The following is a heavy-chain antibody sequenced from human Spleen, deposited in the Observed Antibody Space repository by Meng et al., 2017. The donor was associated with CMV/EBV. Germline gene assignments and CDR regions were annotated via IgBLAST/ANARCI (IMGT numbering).Heavy chain of an antibody. V-gene: IGHV3-30*02. Sequence: GGSLRLSCAASGITFSSSGMHWVRQAPGKGLEWVACIWNDGSNKYYAESVKGRFTISRDNSKNTLYLQMNSLRAEDTAVYYCAKGLSMLRGITWGDCSYGMDFWGQGTTVTVSS. CDR2: IWNDGSNK. D-gene: IGHD3-10*01. J-gene: IGHJ6*02. CDR1: GITFSSSG. CDR3: AKGLSMLRGITWGDCSYGMDF.